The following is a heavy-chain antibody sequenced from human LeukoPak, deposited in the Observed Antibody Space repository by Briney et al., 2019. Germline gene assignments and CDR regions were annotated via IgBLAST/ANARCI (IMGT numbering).Heavy chain of an antibody. CDR2: IRYDGSNK. CDR1: GFTFSNYG. CDR3: AKVEGSGSFDYYMDV. Sequence: PGGSLRLSCTASGFTFSNYGMHWVRQAPGKGLEWVAFIRYDGSNKYYADSVKGRFTISRDNSKNTLYLQMNSLRAEDTAVYYCAKVEGSGSFDYYMDVWGKGTTVTISS. J-gene: IGHJ6*03. D-gene: IGHD3-10*01. V-gene: IGHV3-30*02.